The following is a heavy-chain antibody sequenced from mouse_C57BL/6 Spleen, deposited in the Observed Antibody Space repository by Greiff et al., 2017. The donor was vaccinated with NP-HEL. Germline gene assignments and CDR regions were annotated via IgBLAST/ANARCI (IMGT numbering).Heavy chain of an antibody. CDR3: ARGNDYDRGAMDY. J-gene: IGHJ4*01. CDR1: GYTFTDYY. V-gene: IGHV1-26*01. D-gene: IGHD2-4*01. CDR2: INPNNGGT. Sequence: VQLQQSGPELVKPGASVKISCKASGYTFTDYYMNWVKQSHGKSLEWIGDINPNNGGTSYNQKFKGKATLTVDKSSSTAHMELRSLTSEDSAVYYCARGNDYDRGAMDYWGQGTSVTVSS.